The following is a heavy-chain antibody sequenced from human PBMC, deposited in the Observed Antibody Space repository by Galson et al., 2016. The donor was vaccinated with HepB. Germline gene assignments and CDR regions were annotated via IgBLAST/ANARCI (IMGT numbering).Heavy chain of an antibody. V-gene: IGHV4-59*01. Sequence: ETLSLTCTVSGGSISSSYWSWIRQPPGKGLEWIGFIYYSGTTNYNPSLRSRVTMSVDTSKNQFSLKLSSVTAADTAVYYCAGGSGSYYGIGVFDCWGQGTLVTVSS. J-gene: IGHJ5*01. CDR1: GGSISSSY. D-gene: IGHD3-10*01. CDR3: AGGSGSYYGIGVFDC. CDR2: IYYSGTT.